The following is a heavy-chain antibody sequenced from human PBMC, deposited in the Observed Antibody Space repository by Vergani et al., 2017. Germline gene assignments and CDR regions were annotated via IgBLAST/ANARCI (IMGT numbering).Heavy chain of an antibody. D-gene: IGHD2-15*01. CDR1: GYSFTSYW. V-gene: IGHV5-51*03. CDR2: IYPGDSDT. CDR3: ATRSPPYCRGACPPAFDI. J-gene: IGHJ3*02. Sequence: EVQLVQSGAEVKKPGESLKISCKVSGYSFTSYWIGWVRQMPGKGLEWMGIIYPGDSDTRYSPSFQGQVTISADKSSSTAYLQWSSLKASDTAMYYCATRSPPYCRGACPPAFDIWGQGTMVTVSS.